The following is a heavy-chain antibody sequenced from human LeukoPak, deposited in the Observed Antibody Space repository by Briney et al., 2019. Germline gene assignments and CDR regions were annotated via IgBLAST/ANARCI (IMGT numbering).Heavy chain of an antibody. CDR3: GRAFWSRSPFDY. CDR1: GYTFTSYY. D-gene: IGHD3-3*01. V-gene: IGHV1-46*03. CDR2: INPSGGST. Sequence: SVKVSCKASGYTFTSYYMHWVRQAPGQGLEWMGIINPSGGSTSYAQEFQGRVTMTRDTSTSTVYMELTSLRSEDTAVYFCGRAFWSRSPFDYWGQGTLVTVSS. J-gene: IGHJ4*02.